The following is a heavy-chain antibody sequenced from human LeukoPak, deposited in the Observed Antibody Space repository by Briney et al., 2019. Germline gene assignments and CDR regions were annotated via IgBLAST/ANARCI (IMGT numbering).Heavy chain of an antibody. CDR3: ARDGEGYCSSTSCYEAWFDP. D-gene: IGHD2-2*01. CDR1: GGSISSYY. V-gene: IGHV4-4*07. CDR2: IYTSGST. J-gene: IGHJ5*02. Sequence: PSETLSLTCTVSGGSISSYYWSRIRQPAGKGLEWIGRIYTSGSTNYNPSLKSRVTMSVDTSKNQFSLKLSSVTAADTAVYYCARDGEGYCSSTSCYEAWFDPWGQGTLVTVSS.